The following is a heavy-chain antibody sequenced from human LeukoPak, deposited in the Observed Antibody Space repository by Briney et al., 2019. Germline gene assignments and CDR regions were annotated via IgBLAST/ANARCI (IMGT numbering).Heavy chain of an antibody. V-gene: IGHV4-59*08. Sequence: SETLSLTCTVSGVSISSYYWSWIRQPPGKGLEWIGYIYYSGSTNYNPSLKSRVTISVDTSKNQFSLKLSSVTAADTAVYYCARRTKVWGQGTLVTVSS. CDR2: IYYSGST. J-gene: IGHJ4*02. CDR3: ARRTKV. CDR1: GVSISSYY.